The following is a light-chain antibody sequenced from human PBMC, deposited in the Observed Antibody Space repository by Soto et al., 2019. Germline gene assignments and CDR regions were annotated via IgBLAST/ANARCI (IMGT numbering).Light chain of an antibody. Sequence: QAVVTQPPSASGTPGQRVTMSCSGSGSNIGPNYVYWFQQFPGTAPKLLIYNNDQRPSGVPDRFSGSKSGTSASLGISGLRSEDEADYYCAAWDDSLSGRVFGGGTKVTVL. J-gene: IGLJ3*02. V-gene: IGLV1-47*02. CDR2: NND. CDR1: GSNIGPNY. CDR3: AAWDDSLSGRV.